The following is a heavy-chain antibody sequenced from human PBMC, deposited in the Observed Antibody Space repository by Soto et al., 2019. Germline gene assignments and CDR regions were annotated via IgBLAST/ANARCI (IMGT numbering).Heavy chain of an antibody. V-gene: IGHV5-51*01. D-gene: IGHD4-17*01. J-gene: IGHJ6*03. CDR3: ARQGRPATVTDYYYYYMDV. CDR1: GYSFTSYW. CDR2: IYPGDSDT. Sequence: LGESLKISCKGSGYSFTSYWIGWVRQMPGKGLEWMGIIYPGDSDTRYSPSFQGQVTISADKSISTAYLQWSSLKASDTAMYYCARQGRPATVTDYYYYYMDVWGKGTTVTVSS.